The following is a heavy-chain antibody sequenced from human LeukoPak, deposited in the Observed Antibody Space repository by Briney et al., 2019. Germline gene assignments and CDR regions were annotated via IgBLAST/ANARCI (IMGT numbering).Heavy chain of an antibody. J-gene: IGHJ4*02. CDR1: GFTFSSYA. D-gene: IGHD4-17*01. CDR3: ASSPPTGVDY. Sequence: GGSLRLSCAASGFTFSSYAMHWVRQAPGKGLEWVSSISSSSSYIYYADSVKGRFTISRDNAKNSLYLQMNSLRAEDTAVYYCASSPPTGVDYWGQGTLVTVSS. CDR2: ISSSSSYI. V-gene: IGHV3-21*01.